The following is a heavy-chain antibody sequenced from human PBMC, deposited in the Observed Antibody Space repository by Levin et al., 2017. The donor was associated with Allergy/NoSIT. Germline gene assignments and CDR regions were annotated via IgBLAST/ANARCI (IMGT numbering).Heavy chain of an antibody. CDR3: ARGGSYLTNGFDY. D-gene: IGHD1-26*01. CDR2: ISGSGDSI. Sequence: GGSLRLSCAASGFTFNNDELNWVRQAPGKGLEWVSYISGSGDSIYYADSVKGRFTISRDNAKNSLYLQMNSLRAEHTAVSFFARGGSYLTNGFDYWGQGTLVTVSS. J-gene: IGHJ4*02. V-gene: IGHV3-48*03. CDR1: GFTFNNDE.